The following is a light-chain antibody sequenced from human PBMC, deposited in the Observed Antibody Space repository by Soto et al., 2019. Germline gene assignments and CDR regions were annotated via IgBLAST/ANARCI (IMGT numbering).Light chain of an antibody. J-gene: IGKJ5*01. CDR3: QQYYSYPSIT. CDR2: KAS. V-gene: IGKV1-5*03. Sequence: DIQMTQYPSDMSASVGDRVTITCRASQTISSWLAWYQQKPGKAPKLLIYKASTLKSGVPSRFSGSGSGTEFTLTISCLQSEDFATYYCQQYYSYPSITFGQGTRLEIK. CDR1: QTISSW.